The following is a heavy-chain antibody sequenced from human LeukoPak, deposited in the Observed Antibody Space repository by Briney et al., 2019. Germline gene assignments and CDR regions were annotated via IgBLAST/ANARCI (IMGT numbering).Heavy chain of an antibody. D-gene: IGHD6-13*01. CDR3: ARETGQQLAPFDY. J-gene: IGHJ4*02. Sequence: ASVKVSCKASGYTFTSYYMHWVRQSPGQGLEWLGIINPSGDSTSYAQKFQGRVTMTRDTSTSTVYMELSSVRSEDTAVYYCARETGQQLAPFDYWGQGTLVTVSS. CDR1: GYTFTSYY. V-gene: IGHV1-46*01. CDR2: INPSGDST.